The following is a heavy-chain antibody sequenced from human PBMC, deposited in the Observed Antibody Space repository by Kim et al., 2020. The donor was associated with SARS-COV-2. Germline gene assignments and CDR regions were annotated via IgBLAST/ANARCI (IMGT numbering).Heavy chain of an antibody. D-gene: IGHD6-19*01. J-gene: IGHJ6*02. CDR1: GYTFTSYY. CDR2: INPSGGST. Sequence: ASVKVSCKASGYTFTSYYMHWVRQAPGQGLEWMGIINPSGGSTSYAQKFQGRVTMTMDTSTSTVYMELSSLRSEDTAVYYCARDLTPVAGTYYYYGMDVWGQGTTVTVSS. CDR3: ARDLTPVAGTYYYYGMDV. V-gene: IGHV1-46*01.